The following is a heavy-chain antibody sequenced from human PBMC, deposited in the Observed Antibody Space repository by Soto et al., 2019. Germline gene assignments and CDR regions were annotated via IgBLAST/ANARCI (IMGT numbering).Heavy chain of an antibody. V-gene: IGHV4-31*03. CDR1: GGSISSGGYY. CDR2: IYYSGST. CDR3: ARGGYCSSTSCYGPFDFDY. J-gene: IGHJ4*02. Sequence: SETLSLTCTVSGGSISSGGYYWSWIRQHPGKGLEWIGYIYYSGSTYYNPSLKSRVTISVDTSKNQFSLKLSSVTAADTAVYYCARGGYCSSTSCYGPFDFDYWGQGTLVTVSS. D-gene: IGHD2-2*01.